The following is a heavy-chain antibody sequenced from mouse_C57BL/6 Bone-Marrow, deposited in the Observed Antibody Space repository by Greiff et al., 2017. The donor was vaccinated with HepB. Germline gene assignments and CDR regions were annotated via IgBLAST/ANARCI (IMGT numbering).Heavy chain of an antibody. D-gene: IGHD1-1*01. Sequence: DVKLVESGGGLVKPGGSLKLSCAASGFTFSDYGMHWVRQAPEKGLEWVAYISSGSSTIYYADTVKGRFTISRDNAKNTLFLQMTSLRSEDTAMYYCARPGGSSHYYFDYWGQGTTLTVSS. CDR3: ARPGGSSHYYFDY. CDR2: ISSGSSTI. J-gene: IGHJ2*01. CDR1: GFTFSDYG. V-gene: IGHV5-17*01.